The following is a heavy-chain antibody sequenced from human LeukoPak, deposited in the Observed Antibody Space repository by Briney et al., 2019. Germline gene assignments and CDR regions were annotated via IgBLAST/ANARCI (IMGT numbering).Heavy chain of an antibody. CDR1: GGSISSSDYY. CDR2: IYYGGST. J-gene: IGHJ4*02. CDR3: ARGPNDSSGYYYLDY. V-gene: IGHV4-39*01. Sequence: SETLSLTCTVSGGSISSSDYYWGWIRQPPGKGLEWIGSIYYGGSTYYNPSLKSRVTISVDTSMNQFSLKLSFVTTADTAVYYCARGPNDSSGYYYLDYWGQGTLVTVSS. D-gene: IGHD3-22*01.